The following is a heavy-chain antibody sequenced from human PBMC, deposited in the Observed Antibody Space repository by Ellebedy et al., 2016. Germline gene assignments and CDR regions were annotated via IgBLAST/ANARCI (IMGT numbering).Heavy chain of an antibody. CDR1: GYTLTVLS. J-gene: IGHJ4*02. Sequence: ASVKVSCKVSGYTLTVLSMHWVRQAPGKGLEWMGGFDPEDGETIYAQKFQGRVTITRDTSASTAYMELSSLRSEDTAVYYCARIDVGFLIPVGMDYWGQGTLVTVSS. CDR3: ARIDVGFLIPVGMDY. V-gene: IGHV1-24*01. CDR2: FDPEDGET. D-gene: IGHD1-26*01.